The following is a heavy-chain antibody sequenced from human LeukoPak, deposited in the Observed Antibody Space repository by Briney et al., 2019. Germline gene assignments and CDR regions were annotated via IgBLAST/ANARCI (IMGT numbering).Heavy chain of an antibody. V-gene: IGHV3-21*01. CDR2: ISSSGTYV. CDR3: VRASSKQLAGYLPDGFDI. D-gene: IGHD3-9*01. J-gene: IGHJ3*02. CDR1: RFTFSVYS. Sequence: GGSLRLSCAASRFTFSVYSMSWVRQAPGKGLEWVSSISSSGTYVYYADSVKGRFTISRDNAKNSLSLQMNSLRADDAAVYYCVRASSKQLAGYLPDGFDIWGQGTMVTVSS.